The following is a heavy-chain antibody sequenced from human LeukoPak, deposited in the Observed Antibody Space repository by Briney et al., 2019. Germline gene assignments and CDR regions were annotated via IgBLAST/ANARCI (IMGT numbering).Heavy chain of an antibody. J-gene: IGHJ4*02. D-gene: IGHD3-22*01. Sequence: SETLSLTCTVSGGSISSYYWSWIRQPAGKGLEWIGRIYTSGSTNYNPSLKSRVTISVDTSKNQFSLKLSSVTAADTAVYYCARGPSYYYDSSGYSGLDYWGQGTLVTVSS. CDR2: IYTSGST. V-gene: IGHV4-4*07. CDR1: GGSISSYY. CDR3: ARGPSYYYDSSGYSGLDY.